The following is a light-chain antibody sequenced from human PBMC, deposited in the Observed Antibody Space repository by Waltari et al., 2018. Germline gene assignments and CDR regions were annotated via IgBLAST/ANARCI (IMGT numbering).Light chain of an antibody. V-gene: IGKV3-15*01. CDR1: QSVSTR. J-gene: IGKJ1*01. Sequence: EVVMTQSPATLSVSPGERVALPCRASQSVSTRLAWYQQKPGQAPRLLIHGASTRATGVPARFSGSGSGTEFTLAISGLQSEDSAIYYCQQYNNWWSFGQGTKVEI. CDR3: QQYNNWWS. CDR2: GAS.